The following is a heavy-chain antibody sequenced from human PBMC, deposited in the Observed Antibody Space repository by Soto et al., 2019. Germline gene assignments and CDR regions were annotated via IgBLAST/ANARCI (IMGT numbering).Heavy chain of an antibody. CDR3: ASGLRFLEWLPRGLYYYYGMDV. V-gene: IGHV1-69*06. CDR1: GGTFSSYA. J-gene: IGHJ6*02. D-gene: IGHD3-3*01. Sequence: QVQLVQSGAEVKKPGSSVKVSCKASGGTFSSYAISWVRQAPGQGLEWMGGIIPIFGTANYAQKFQGRVTITADKSTSTAYMELSSLRSEDTAVNYWASGLRFLEWLPRGLYYYYGMDVWGQGTTVTVPS. CDR2: IIPIFGTA.